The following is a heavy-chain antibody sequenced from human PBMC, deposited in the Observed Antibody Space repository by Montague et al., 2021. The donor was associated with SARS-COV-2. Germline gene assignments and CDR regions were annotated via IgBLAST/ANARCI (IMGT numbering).Heavy chain of an antibody. CDR2: IKSKTDGGTT. CDR3: TTTLRIWFRNYYYGMDV. J-gene: IGHJ6*02. D-gene: IGHD3-10*01. V-gene: IGHV3-15*01. Sequence: SLRLPCAASGFTFSNAWMSWVRQAPGKGLEWVGRIKSKTDGGTTDYAAPVKGRFTISRDDSKNTLYLQMNSLKTEDTAVYYCTTTLRIWFRNYYYGMDVWGQGTTVTVSS. CDR1: GFTFSNAW.